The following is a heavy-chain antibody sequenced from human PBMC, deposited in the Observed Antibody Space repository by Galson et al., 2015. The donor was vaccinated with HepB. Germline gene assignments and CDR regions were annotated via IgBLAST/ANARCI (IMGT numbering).Heavy chain of an antibody. J-gene: IGHJ4*02. Sequence: SLRLSCAASGFMFSSYWMSWVRQAPGKGLESVANIKQDGSEKNYVDSVKGRFTISRDNARNLLFLQMNSLRAEDTALYYCARDVEGIYFDFWGQGNLVTVSS. V-gene: IGHV3-7*03. CDR1: GFMFSSYW. CDR2: IKQDGSEK. CDR3: ARDVEGIYFDF.